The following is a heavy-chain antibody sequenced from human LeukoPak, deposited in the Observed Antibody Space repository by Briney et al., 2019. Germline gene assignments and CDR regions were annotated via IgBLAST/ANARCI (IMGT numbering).Heavy chain of an antibody. CDR1: GFTFSSYA. CDR2: ISGSGDNT. J-gene: IGHJ4*02. V-gene: IGHV3-23*01. Sequence: GRSLRLSCAASGFTFSSYAMSWVRQAPGKGLEWVSGISGSGDNTYYADSVKGRFTISRDNSKNTLYLQMNSLRAEDTAVYYCAKDGYYYYDSSGYYSVWGQGTLVTVSS. D-gene: IGHD3-22*01. CDR3: AKDGYYYYDSSGYYSV.